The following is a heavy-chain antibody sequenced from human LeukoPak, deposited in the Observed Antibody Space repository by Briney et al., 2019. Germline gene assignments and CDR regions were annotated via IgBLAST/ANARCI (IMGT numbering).Heavy chain of an antibody. V-gene: IGHV3-23*01. D-gene: IGHD3-9*01. CDR1: GFTFSSYA. CDR3: AKDTYYDILTGDY. CDR2: ISGSGGRT. J-gene: IGHJ4*02. Sequence: GGSLRLSCAASGFTFSSYAMSWVRQAPGKGREWVSAISGSGGRTYYADSVKGRYTISRDNSKNTLYLQMNSLRAEDTAVYYCAKDTYYDILTGDYWGQGTLVTVSS.